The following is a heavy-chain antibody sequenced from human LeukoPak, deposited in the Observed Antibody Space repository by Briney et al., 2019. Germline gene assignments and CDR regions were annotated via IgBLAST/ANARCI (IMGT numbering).Heavy chain of an antibody. CDR2: ISSSSSYI. D-gene: IGHD3-22*01. CDR3: ARSESSSGYRRNDVFDI. J-gene: IGHJ3*02. Sequence: GGSLRLSCAASGFTFSSYSMNWVRQAPGKGLEWVSSISSSSSYIYYADSVKGRFTISRDNAKNSLYLQMNSLRAEDTAVYYCARSESSSGYRRNDVFDIWGQGTMVTVSS. V-gene: IGHV3-21*01. CDR1: GFTFSSYS.